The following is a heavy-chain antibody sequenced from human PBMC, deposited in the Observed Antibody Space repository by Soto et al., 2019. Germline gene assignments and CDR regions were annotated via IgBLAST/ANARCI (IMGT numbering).Heavy chain of an antibody. CDR2: IYPRDSDT. J-gene: IGHJ5*02. CDR3: VRRSDWFNL. Sequence: PGESLKISCKGSGYGFTSYWIGWVRQMPGKGLEWMGIIYPRDSDTRYSPSFEGQVTISADKSINTAYLQWSSLKASDTAIYYCVRRSDWFNLWGQGTLVTVSS. V-gene: IGHV5-51*01. CDR1: GYGFTSYW.